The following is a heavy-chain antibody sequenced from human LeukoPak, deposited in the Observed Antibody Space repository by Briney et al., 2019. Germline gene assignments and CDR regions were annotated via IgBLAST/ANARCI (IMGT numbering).Heavy chain of an antibody. J-gene: IGHJ5*02. CDR1: RFTFNSYA. CDR3: ARGVGVRYFDWLLP. CDR2: IYSGGST. V-gene: IGHV3-53*01. D-gene: IGHD3-9*01. Sequence: PGGSLRLSCAASRFTFNSYAMSWVRQAPGKGLEWVSVIYSGGSTYYADSVKGRFTISRDNSKNTLYLQMNSLRAEDTAVYYCARGVGVRYFDWLLPWGQGTLVTVSS.